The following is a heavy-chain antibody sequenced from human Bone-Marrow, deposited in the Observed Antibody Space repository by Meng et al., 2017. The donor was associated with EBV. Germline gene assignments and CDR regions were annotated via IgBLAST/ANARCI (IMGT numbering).Heavy chain of an antibody. CDR3: AHRRSDSGWFGY. J-gene: IGHJ4*02. CDR1: GFSLSTSGMG. CDR2: IYWDDET. V-gene: IGHV2-5*02. Sequence: QITLKESGPTVTNPTQTLTLTCTFSGFSLSTSGMGVAWIRQPPGKALEWLALIYWDDETRYSPALKNRLTVTKDSSKNQVVFRMANLDPADTATYYCAHRRSDSGWFGYWGQGTLVTVSS. D-gene: IGHD6-19*01.